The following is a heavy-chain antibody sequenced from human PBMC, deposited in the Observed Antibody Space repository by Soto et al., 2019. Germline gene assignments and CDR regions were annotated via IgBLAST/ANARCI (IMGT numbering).Heavy chain of an antibody. J-gene: IGHJ4*02. Sequence: PGGSLRLSCVASGFTFSNFGLNWVRQAPGKGLEWVSSISSSDKYIYYADSVKGRFTISRDNAKNSLSLQMNSLRADDTAVYYCARVFCRGDCYSPLDYWGQGTLVTASS. CDR1: GFTFSNFG. CDR2: ISSSDKYI. D-gene: IGHD2-21*02. V-gene: IGHV3-21*01. CDR3: ARVFCRGDCYSPLDY.